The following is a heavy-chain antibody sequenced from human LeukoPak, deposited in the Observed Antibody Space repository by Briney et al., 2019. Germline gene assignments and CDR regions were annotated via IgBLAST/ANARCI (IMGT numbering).Heavy chain of an antibody. CDR2: INPNSGGT. Sequence: ASVKVSCKASGYTFTSYGISWVRQAPGQGLEWMGWINPNSGGTNYAQKFQGRVTMTRDTSISTAYMELSRLRSDDTAVYYCARDERYDSSGYPFDYWGQGTLVTASS. J-gene: IGHJ4*02. V-gene: IGHV1-2*02. CDR3: ARDERYDSSGYPFDY. CDR1: GYTFTSYG. D-gene: IGHD3-22*01.